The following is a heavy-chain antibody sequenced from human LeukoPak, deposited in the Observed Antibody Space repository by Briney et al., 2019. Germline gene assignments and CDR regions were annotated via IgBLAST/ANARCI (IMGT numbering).Heavy chain of an antibody. CDR2: ITVNGGTT. Sequence: PGGSLRLSCAASGFTFTNYAMTWVRQAPGKGLEWVSGITVNGGTTYYADSVKGRFTISRDNYRNTLYLHMNSLRAEDTAVYYCARDPNGDYVGAFDFQRWGQGTLVTVSS. J-gene: IGHJ1*01. CDR1: GFTFTNYA. V-gene: IGHV3-23*01. D-gene: IGHD4-17*01. CDR3: ARDPNGDYVGAFDFQR.